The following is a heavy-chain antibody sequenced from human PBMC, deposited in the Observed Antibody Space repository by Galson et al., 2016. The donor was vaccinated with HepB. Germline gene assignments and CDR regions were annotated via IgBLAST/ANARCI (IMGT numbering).Heavy chain of an antibody. V-gene: IGHV3-33*01. CDR3: AIDFCGTLYIGSTCFCDH. CDR2: VWYDGSRT. Sequence: SLRLSCAASGFTFSNSGMHWVRQAPGKGLEWVGVVWYDGSRTYYPDSVKGRFTISRDNSKNTLYLQMNSLRVEDTAVYYCAIDFCGTLYIGSTCFCDHWGQGTLVTVSS. J-gene: IGHJ4*02. D-gene: IGHD1-7*01. CDR1: GFTFSNSG.